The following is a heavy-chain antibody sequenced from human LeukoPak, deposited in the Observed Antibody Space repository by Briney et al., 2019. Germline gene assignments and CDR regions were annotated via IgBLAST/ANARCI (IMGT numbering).Heavy chain of an antibody. J-gene: IGHJ4*02. CDR3: ASSRYGGNSMDSDY. V-gene: IGHV4-59*01. CDR2: IYYSGST. CDR1: GGYISSYY. Sequence: SETLSLTCTVSGGYISSYYWSWVRQPPGKGLEWIGYIYYSGSTNYNPSLKSRVTISVDTSKNQFSLKLSSVTAKDTAMYYCASSRYGGNSMDSDYWGQGTLVTVSS. D-gene: IGHD4-23*01.